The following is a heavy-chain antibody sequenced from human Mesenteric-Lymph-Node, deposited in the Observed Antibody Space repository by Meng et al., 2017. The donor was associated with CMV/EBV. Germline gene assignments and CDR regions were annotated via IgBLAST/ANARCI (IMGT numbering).Heavy chain of an antibody. D-gene: IGHD2-21*01. CDR3: AGTLYPKAYLNLFDP. CDR2: MFYRESA. J-gene: IGHJ5*02. CDR1: GGFISNYY. V-gene: IGHV4-59*01. Sequence: SETLSLTCTVSGGFISNYYCSWIRQPPGKGLEWIGYMFYRESAYYNPSLKSRVTISVDTSKNLCSLRLDSVTAVDTAVYYCAGTLYPKAYLNLFDPWGPGTLVTVSS.